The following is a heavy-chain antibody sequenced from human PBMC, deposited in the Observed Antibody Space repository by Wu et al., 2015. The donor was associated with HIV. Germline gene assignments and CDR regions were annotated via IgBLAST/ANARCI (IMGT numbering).Heavy chain of an antibody. CDR1: GGSFSRSG. CDR3: AREVDSSGVDYYYYYGMDV. V-gene: IGHV1-69*11. D-gene: IGHD3-22*01. Sequence: QVQLVQSGAEVKKPGSSVKVSCKASGGSFSRSGISWVRQAPGKGFEWMGRIIPNHGGANYAEKFEGRVTITADEATNTAYMDLSRLRSEDTAVYYCAREVDSSGVDYYYYYGMDVWGQGTTVTVSS. J-gene: IGHJ6*02. CDR2: IIPNHGGA.